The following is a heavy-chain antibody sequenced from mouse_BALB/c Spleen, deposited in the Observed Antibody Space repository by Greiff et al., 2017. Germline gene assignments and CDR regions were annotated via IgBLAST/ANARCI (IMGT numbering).Heavy chain of an antibody. D-gene: IGHD1-1*01. V-gene: IGHV1-5*01. CDR2: IYPGNSDT. Sequence: EVQLQESGTVLARPGASVKMSCKASGYSFTSYWMHWVKQRPGQGLEWIGAIYPGNSDTSYNQKFKGKAKLTAVTSASTAYMELSSLTNEDSAVYYCTRPPYGSSYRFAYWGQGTLVTVSA. J-gene: IGHJ3*01. CDR1: GYSFTSYW. CDR3: TRPPYGSSYRFAY.